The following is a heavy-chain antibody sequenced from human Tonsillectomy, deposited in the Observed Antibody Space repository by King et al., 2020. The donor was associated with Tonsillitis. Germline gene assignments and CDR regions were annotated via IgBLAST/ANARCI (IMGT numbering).Heavy chain of an antibody. CDR2: VSSDGSNK. J-gene: IGHJ4*02. CDR1: GLTFNAYG. Sequence: VQLVESGGGVVQPGRSLTLSCAASGLTFNAYGLHWVRQAPGKGLEWVAVVSSDGSNKYYVESVKGRFTISRDNSENTLYLQMNSLRPEDTAVYYCAKDTYRVSSWYYFDSWGQGTLVTVSS. V-gene: IGHV3-30*18. CDR3: AKDTYRVSSWYYFDS. D-gene: IGHD6-13*01.